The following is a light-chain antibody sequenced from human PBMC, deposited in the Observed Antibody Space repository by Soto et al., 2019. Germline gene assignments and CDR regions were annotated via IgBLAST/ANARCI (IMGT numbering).Light chain of an antibody. J-gene: IGLJ3*02. V-gene: IGLV1-40*01. CDR2: GNT. CDR1: SSNIGAGYD. Sequence: QSVLTQPPSVSGAPGQRVTISCTGGSSNIGAGYDVHWYQQLPGTAPKLLIYGNTNRPSGVPDRFSGSKSGTSASLAITGLQAEDEADYYCQSCDGSLSGVFGGGTKLTVL. CDR3: QSCDGSLSGV.